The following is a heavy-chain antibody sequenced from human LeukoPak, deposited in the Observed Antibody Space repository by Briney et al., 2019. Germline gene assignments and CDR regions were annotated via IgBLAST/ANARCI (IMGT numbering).Heavy chain of an antibody. CDR3: ARGYCSSTSCASDDYFDY. D-gene: IGHD2-2*01. V-gene: IGHV3-9*01. J-gene: IGHJ4*02. CDR1: GFSFDDFA. Sequence: PGGSLRLSCAASGFSFDDFAMYWVRQAPGKGLEWVSGISWNSFSIGYADFVKSRFTISRDNGKNSLYLQMNSLRAEDTAVYYCARGYCSSTSCASDDYFDYWGQGTLVTVSS. CDR2: ISWNSFSI.